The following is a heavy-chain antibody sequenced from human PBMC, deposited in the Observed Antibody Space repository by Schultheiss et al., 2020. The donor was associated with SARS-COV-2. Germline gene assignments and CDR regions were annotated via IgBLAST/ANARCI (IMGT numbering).Heavy chain of an antibody. CDR1: GFTFSSYG. D-gene: IGHD1-7*01. Sequence: GGSLRLSCAASGFTFSSYGMHWVRQAPGKGLEWVANIKQDGSQKHYVDSVKGRFTISRDNAKNSLFLQMNSLRAEDTAVYYCATTPPVLELGYYFDYWGQGTLVTVSS. V-gene: IGHV3-7*03. CDR3: ATTPPVLELGYYFDY. J-gene: IGHJ4*02. CDR2: IKQDGSQK.